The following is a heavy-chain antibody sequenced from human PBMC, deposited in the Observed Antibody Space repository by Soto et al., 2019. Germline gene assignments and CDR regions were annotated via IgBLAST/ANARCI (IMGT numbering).Heavy chain of an antibody. V-gene: IGHV1-69*13. D-gene: IGHD5-12*01. J-gene: IGHJ4*01. Sequence: AAVKGSCNASGGRFSNFGISWVRQAPGQGLEWMGGIVPVFRRPNYAQRFRGSLTITADESTSTGYMELIRLRSDDTAVYYCAREGSGYNFWGHGTQVTVSS. CDR1: GGRFSNFG. CDR3: AREGSGYNF. CDR2: IVPVFRRP.